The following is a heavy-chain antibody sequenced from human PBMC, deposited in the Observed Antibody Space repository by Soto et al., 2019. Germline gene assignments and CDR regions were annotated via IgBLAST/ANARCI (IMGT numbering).Heavy chain of an antibody. D-gene: IGHD6-6*01. J-gene: IGHJ3*02. CDR2: VYPGDSQT. V-gene: IGHV5-51*01. CDR3: ARPKYSTWTGAFDI. Sequence: GESLKISCEAYGYRFGNYWIGWVRQMPGRGLEWMGIVYPGDSQTRYSPSFQGHVTISADKSIDTAYLQWSSLKASDTATYYCARPKYSTWTGAFDIWGQGTVVTVSS. CDR1: GYRFGNYW.